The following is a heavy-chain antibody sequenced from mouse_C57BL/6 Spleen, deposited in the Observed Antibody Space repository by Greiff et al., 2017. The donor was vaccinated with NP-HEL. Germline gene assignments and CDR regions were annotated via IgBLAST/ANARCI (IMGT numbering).Heavy chain of an antibody. CDR3: ARSAYYGSRRYYFDY. J-gene: IGHJ2*01. CDR2: IDPSDSYT. Sequence: VQLQQSGAELVMPGASVKLSCKASGYTFTSYWMHWVKQRPGQGLEWIGEIDPSDSYTNYNQKFKGKFTLTVDKSSSTAYMQPSRLTSEDSAVYYCARSAYYGSRRYYFDYWGQGTTLTVSS. CDR1: GYTFTSYW. V-gene: IGHV1-69*01. D-gene: IGHD1-1*01.